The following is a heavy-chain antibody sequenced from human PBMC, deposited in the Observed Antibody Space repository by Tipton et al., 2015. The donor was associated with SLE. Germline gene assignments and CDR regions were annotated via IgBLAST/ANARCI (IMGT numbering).Heavy chain of an antibody. D-gene: IGHD6-13*01. V-gene: IGHV4-34*01. CDR3: ARSLAAAGTGYYYFGMDV. J-gene: IGHJ6*02. CDR2: INHSAST. Sequence: TLSLTCAVYGGSFSGYYWSWIRQPPGKGLEWIGEINHSASTNYNPSLKSRVTISVDTSKNQFSLKLSSVTAADTAMYYCARSLAAAGTGYYYFGMDVWGQGTTVTVSS. CDR1: GGSFSGYY.